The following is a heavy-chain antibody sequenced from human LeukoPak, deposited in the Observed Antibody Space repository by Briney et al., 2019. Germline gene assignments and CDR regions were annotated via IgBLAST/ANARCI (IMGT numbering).Heavy chain of an antibody. CDR2: IYYSGST. CDR3: ASPSVGAITGIDY. V-gene: IGHV4-39*01. Sequence: PSETLSLTXTVSGGSITSSSYYWGWIRQPPGKGLEWIGSIYYSGSTYYNPSLKSRVTISVDTSKKQFSLKLTSVTAADTAVYYCASPSVGAITGIDYWGQGILVTVSS. D-gene: IGHD1-26*01. J-gene: IGHJ4*02. CDR1: GGSITSSSYY.